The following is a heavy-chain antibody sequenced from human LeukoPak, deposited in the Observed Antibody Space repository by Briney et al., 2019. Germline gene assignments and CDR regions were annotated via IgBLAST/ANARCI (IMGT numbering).Heavy chain of an antibody. Sequence: ASVKVSRKASGGTFSSYAISWVRQAPGQGLEWMGGIIPIFGTANYAQKFQGRVTITTDESTSTAYMELSSLRSEDTAVYYCARGHNLEYSSSRFTPEAFWFDYWGQGTLVTVSS. V-gene: IGHV1-69*05. J-gene: IGHJ4*02. CDR3: ARGHNLEYSSSRFTPEAFWFDY. D-gene: IGHD6-6*01. CDR2: IIPIFGTA. CDR1: GGTFSSYA.